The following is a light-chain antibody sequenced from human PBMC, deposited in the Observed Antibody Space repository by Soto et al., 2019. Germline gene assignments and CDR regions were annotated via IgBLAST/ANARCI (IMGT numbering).Light chain of an antibody. V-gene: IGLV2-8*01. CDR1: SSDVGGYNY. CDR3: SSYAANGVV. J-gene: IGLJ2*01. CDR2: EVT. Sequence: QSALTQPPSASGSPGQSVTISCTGTSSDVGGYNYVSWYQQRPGKAPKLMIYEVTKRPSGVPDRFSGSKSGNTASLTVSGLQAEDEADFYCSSYAANGVVFGGGTKVTVL.